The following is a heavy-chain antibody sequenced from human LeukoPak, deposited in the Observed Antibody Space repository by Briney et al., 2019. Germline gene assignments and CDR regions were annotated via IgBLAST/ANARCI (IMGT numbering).Heavy chain of an antibody. J-gene: IGHJ5*02. CDR1: RFTFSSYG. D-gene: IGHD2-15*01. V-gene: IGHV3-30*02. Sequence: GGSLRLSCAASRFTFSSYGMHWVRQAPGKGLEWVAYVQYDGSNEQYADSVKGRFTISRDNSKNTLYLQMNSLRAEDTAVYYCARDQISALDPWGQGTLVTVSS. CDR3: ARDQISALDP. CDR2: VQYDGSNE.